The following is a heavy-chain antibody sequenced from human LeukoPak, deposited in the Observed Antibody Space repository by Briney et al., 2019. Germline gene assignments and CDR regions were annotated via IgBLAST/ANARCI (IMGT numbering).Heavy chain of an antibody. CDR2: IYYSGST. Sequence: PSETLSLTCTVSGGSISSYYWSWIRQPPGKGLEWIGYIYYSGSTNYNPSLKSRVTISVDTSKNQFSLKLSSVTAADTAVYYCAREEQQLVGGFGFDPWGQGTLVTVSS. CDR1: GGSISSYY. D-gene: IGHD6-13*01. J-gene: IGHJ5*02. V-gene: IGHV4-59*01. CDR3: AREEQQLVGGFGFDP.